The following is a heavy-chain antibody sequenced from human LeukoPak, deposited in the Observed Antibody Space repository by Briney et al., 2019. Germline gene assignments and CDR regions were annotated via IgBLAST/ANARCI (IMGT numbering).Heavy chain of an antibody. Sequence: GRSLRLSCAASGFTFSSYGMHWVRQAPGKGLEWVAVIWYDGSNKYYADSVKGRFTISRDNSKNTLYLQMNSLRAEDTAVYYCARDVGSYDILTGYFDYWGQGTLVTVCS. CDR2: IWYDGSNK. V-gene: IGHV3-33*01. J-gene: IGHJ4*02. CDR3: ARDVGSYDILTGYFDY. D-gene: IGHD3-9*01. CDR1: GFTFSSYG.